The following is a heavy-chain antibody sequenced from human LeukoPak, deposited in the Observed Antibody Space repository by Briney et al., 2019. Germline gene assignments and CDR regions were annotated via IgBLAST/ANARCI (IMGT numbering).Heavy chain of an antibody. Sequence: GGSLRLSCATPGGTVSSYSLNWVRQAPGKGLEWVSYISSSSRTKYYAASVKGRFIISRDNANNSLYLQMTSLRAEDTALYYCASQSSGSSTRAPDIWGQGTLVTVSS. CDR2: ISSSSRTK. V-gene: IGHV3-48*04. CDR1: GGTVSSYS. CDR3: ASQSSGSSTRAPDI. J-gene: IGHJ4*02. D-gene: IGHD1-26*01.